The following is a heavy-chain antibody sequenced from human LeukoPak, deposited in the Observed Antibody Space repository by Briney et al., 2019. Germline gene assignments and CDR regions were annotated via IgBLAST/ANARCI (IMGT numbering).Heavy chain of an antibody. J-gene: IGHJ4*02. Sequence: ASVKVSCKASGYTFTSYDINWVRQATGQGLEWMGWMNPNSGNTGYAQKFQGRVAMNRNTSISTAYMELSSLRSEDTAVYYCARGLVSVTTLTSYYFDYWGQGTLVTVSS. D-gene: IGHD4-11*01. CDR2: MNPNSGNT. CDR3: ARGLVSVTTLTSYYFDY. V-gene: IGHV1-8*01. CDR1: GYTFTSYD.